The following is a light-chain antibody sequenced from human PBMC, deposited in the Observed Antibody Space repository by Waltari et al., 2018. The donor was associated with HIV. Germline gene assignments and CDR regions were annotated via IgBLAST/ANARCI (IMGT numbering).Light chain of an antibody. V-gene: IGLV2-14*01. CDR3: CSYTRNISYV. CDR1: SGDVGGFDY. CDR2: EVS. Sequence: QSALTQPASVSGSPGQSINISCTGTSGDVGGFDYFSWYQHHPGKAPKVVISEVSNRPQGVSDRFFGSKSANTAYLTITGLQAEDDADYYCCSYTRNISYVFGTGTKVTVL. J-gene: IGLJ1*01.